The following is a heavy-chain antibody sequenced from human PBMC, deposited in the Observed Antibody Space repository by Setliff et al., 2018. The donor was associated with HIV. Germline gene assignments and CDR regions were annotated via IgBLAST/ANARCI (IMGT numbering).Heavy chain of an antibody. J-gene: IGHJ5*02. V-gene: IGHV4-38-2*01. Sequence: SETLSLTCAVSGYSISSGYYWGWTRQPPGKGLEWIGSIYHSGSTYYNPSLKSRVTISVDTSKNQFSLKLSSVTAADTAVYYCARSGCSGGSCYSFDPWGQGTLVTVSS. CDR1: GYSISSGYY. CDR3: ARSGCSGGSCYSFDP. D-gene: IGHD2-15*01. CDR2: IYHSGST.